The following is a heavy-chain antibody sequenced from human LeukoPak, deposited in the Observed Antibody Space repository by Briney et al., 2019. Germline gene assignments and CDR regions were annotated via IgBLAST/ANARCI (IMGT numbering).Heavy chain of an antibody. J-gene: IGHJ4*02. CDR1: GFTFSIPW. Sequence: GGSLTLSRAPSGFTFSIPWMTWVRPAPGKGLEWVANIKHDGSEEYYVDSVKGRFTISRDNAKNSLYLQMISLRVEDTAVYYCARQRQPGDWALAYWGQGTLVTVSS. D-gene: IGHD6-25*01. CDR3: ARQRQPGDWALAY. CDR2: IKHDGSEE. V-gene: IGHV3-7*01.